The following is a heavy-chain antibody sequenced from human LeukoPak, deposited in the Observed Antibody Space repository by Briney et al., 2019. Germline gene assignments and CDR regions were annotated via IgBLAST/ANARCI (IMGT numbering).Heavy chain of an antibody. CDR2: IYYSGSV. V-gene: IGHV4-59*08. CDR3: ARLGSYFDY. CDR1: GGSINSYC. J-gene: IGHJ4*02. Sequence: SETLSLTCTVSGGSINSYCWSWIRQPPGKGLEWIGYIYYSGSVNYNPSLKSRVTISVDTSKNQFSLKLSSVTAADTAVYYCARLGSYFDYWGQGTLVTVSS.